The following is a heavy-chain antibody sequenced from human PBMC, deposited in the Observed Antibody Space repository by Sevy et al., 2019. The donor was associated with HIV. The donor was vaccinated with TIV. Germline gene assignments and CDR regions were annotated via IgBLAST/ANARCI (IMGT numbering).Heavy chain of an antibody. CDR3: AKDDFGRLGES. V-gene: IGHV3-23*01. Sequence: GGSLRLSCAASGFTFSSYAMSWVRQAPGKGLEWVSAISGSGGITYYADSVNGRFTISRDNSKNTLYLQMNSLRAEDTAVYYCAKDDFGRLGESWGQGTLVTVSS. CDR1: GFTFSSYA. J-gene: IGHJ5*02. CDR2: ISGSGGIT. D-gene: IGHD3-16*01.